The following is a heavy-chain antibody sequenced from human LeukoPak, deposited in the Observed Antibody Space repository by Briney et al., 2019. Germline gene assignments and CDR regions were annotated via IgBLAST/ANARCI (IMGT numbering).Heavy chain of an antibody. CDR1: GGSISSSSYY. D-gene: IGHD6-19*01. CDR2: IYYSGST. CDR3: APTLYSSGWYFNY. Sequence: SETLSLICTVSGGSISSSSYYWGWIRQPPGKGLEWIGSIYYSGSTYYNPSLKSRVTISVDTSKNQFSLKLSSVTAADTAVHYCAPTLYSSGWYFNYWGQGTLVTVSS. J-gene: IGHJ4*02. V-gene: IGHV4-39*01.